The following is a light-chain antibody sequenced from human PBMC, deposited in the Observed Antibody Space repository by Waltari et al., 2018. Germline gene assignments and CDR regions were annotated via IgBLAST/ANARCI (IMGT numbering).Light chain of an antibody. CDR2: DCI. Sequence: QSALTQPASVSGSPGRSITISCIGGGSFVSWYQQHPGKAPKLMIYDCIRRPSGVSNRFSASKSDNTASLTISGLQADDEAVYYCSSFVGGTTYLLIGGGTRLTVL. V-gene: IGLV2-23*01. CDR3: SSFVGGTTYLL. J-gene: IGLJ2*01. CDR1: GSF.